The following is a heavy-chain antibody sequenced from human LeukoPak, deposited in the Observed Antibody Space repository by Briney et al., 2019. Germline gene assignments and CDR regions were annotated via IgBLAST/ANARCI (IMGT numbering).Heavy chain of an antibody. D-gene: IGHD5-24*01. V-gene: IGHV3-30*04. Sequence: PGRSLRLACAASGFTFSSYDMHWVRQAPGKGLEWVAVISYDGSNKYYADSVKGRFNISRDNSKNTLYLQMNSLRAEDTAVYYCARAARDGYNYDRGQGTLVTVSS. J-gene: IGHJ4*02. CDR3: ARAARDGYNYD. CDR2: ISYDGSNK. CDR1: GFTFSSYD.